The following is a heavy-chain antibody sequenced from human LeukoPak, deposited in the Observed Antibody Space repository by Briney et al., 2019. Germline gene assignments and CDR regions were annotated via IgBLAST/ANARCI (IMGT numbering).Heavy chain of an antibody. CDR2: ISSSSSYI. J-gene: IGHJ4*02. Sequence: PGGSLRLSCAASGFTFSSYSMNWVRQAPGKGLEWVSSISSSSSYIYYADSMKGRFTISRDNAKNSLYLQMNSLRAEDTAVYYCAGDGGDYYYRLFDYWGQGTLVTVSS. CDR3: AGDGGDYYYRLFDY. V-gene: IGHV3-21*01. CDR1: GFTFSSYS. D-gene: IGHD3-22*01.